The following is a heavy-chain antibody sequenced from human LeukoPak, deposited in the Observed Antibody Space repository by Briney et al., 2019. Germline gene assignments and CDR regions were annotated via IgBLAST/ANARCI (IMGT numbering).Heavy chain of an antibody. CDR2: ISAYNGNT. CDR3: ARDLKLFVGDRFDY. V-gene: IGHV1-18*01. Sequence: ASVKVSCKASGYTFTIYGISWVRQAPGQGLEWMGWISAYNGNTNYSQKLQGRVTITTDTSTSTAYTELRSLRSDDTAVYYCARDLKLFVGDRFDYWGQGTLVTVSS. D-gene: IGHD3-10*01. J-gene: IGHJ4*02. CDR1: GYTFTIYG.